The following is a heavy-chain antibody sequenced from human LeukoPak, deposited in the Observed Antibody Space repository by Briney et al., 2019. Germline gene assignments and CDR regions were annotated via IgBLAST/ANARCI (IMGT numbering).Heavy chain of an antibody. V-gene: IGHV3-23*01. J-gene: IGHJ6*02. CDR1: GFTFSGYA. CDR2: ISGSGGTT. Sequence: TGGSLRLSCAASGFTFSGYAMSWVRQAPGKGLEWVSVISGSGGTTYYADSVKGRFTISRDNSKHTLYLQMSSLRAEDTAVYYCAKDLSASSPAFGMDVWGQGTTVTVSS. CDR3: AKDLSASSPAFGMDV. D-gene: IGHD1-26*01.